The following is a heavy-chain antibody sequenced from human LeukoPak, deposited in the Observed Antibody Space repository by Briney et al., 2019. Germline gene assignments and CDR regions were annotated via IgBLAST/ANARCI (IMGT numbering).Heavy chain of an antibody. CDR2: IRRSGGST. V-gene: IGHV3-23*01. D-gene: IGHD6-13*01. Sequence: PAGSLRLSCAASGFTFSSYAMSWVRQAPGKGLEWVSAIRRSGGSTYYADSVKGRFTISRDNSKNTLYLQMNSLRPEDTAVYFCAKNSLAAPGEIDWYFDLWGRGTLVTVSS. CDR1: GFTFSSYA. CDR3: AKNSLAAPGEIDWYFDL. J-gene: IGHJ2*01.